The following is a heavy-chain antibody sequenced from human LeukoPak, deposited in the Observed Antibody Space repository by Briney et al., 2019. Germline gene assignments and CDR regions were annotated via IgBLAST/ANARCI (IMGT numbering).Heavy chain of an antibody. Sequence: PGGSLRLSCAASGFTFSGSGMHWVRQAPGKGLEWVAFIRYHGSDKFYADSVKGRFTISRDNSKNTLYLQMNSLRPEDTSVYYCAKANSSGWLDYWGQGTLVTVSS. CDR1: GFTFSGSG. CDR2: IRYHGSDK. D-gene: IGHD6-19*01. V-gene: IGHV3-30*02. J-gene: IGHJ4*02. CDR3: AKANSSGWLDY.